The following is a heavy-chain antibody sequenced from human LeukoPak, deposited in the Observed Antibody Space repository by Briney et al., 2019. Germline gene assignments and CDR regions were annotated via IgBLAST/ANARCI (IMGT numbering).Heavy chain of an antibody. CDR2: ISSSGSII. CDR3: ARVATYCNGGSCPYYFDY. V-gene: IGHV3-48*03. CDR1: GFTFSSYE. Sequence: GGSLRLSCAASGFTFSSYEMNWVRQAPGKGLEWVSYISSSGSIIYYADSVKGRFTISRDNGKNSLYVQMKSLRAEDTAVYYCARVATYCNGGSCPYYFDYWGQGTLVTVSS. D-gene: IGHD2-15*01. J-gene: IGHJ4*02.